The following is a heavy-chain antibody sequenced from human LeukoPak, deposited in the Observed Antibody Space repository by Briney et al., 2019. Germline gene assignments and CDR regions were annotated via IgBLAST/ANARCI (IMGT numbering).Heavy chain of an antibody. D-gene: IGHD7-27*01. V-gene: IGHV1-2*06. CDR1: GYTFTGYF. J-gene: IGHJ4*02. Sequence: GASVKVSCKAFGYTFTGYFIHWVRQAPGQGLKWMGRINPNSGDTNYEQTFQGRVTMTRDTSISTVYMDLSRPTSDDTAVYYCARDLSSTSNWELDYWGQGTPVTVSS. CDR3: ARDLSSTSNWELDY. CDR2: INPNSGDT.